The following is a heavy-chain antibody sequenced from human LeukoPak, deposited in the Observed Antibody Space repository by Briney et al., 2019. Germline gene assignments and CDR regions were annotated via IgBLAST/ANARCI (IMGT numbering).Heavy chain of an antibody. CDR1: GFTFSSYG. V-gene: IGHV3-30*18. Sequence: PGGPLRLSCAASGFTFSSYGMHWVRQAPGKGLEWVAVISYDGSNKYYADSVKGRFTISRDNSKNTLYLQMNSLRAEDTAVYYCAKEDTAMVRVYFDYWGQGTLVTVSS. CDR3: AKEDTAMVRVYFDY. CDR2: ISYDGSNK. D-gene: IGHD5-18*01. J-gene: IGHJ4*02.